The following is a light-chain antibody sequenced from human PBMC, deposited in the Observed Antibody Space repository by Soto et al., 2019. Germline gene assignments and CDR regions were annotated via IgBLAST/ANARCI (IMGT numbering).Light chain of an antibody. CDR1: QSVSSSY. CDR2: GAS. Sequence: EIVLTQSRGTLSLSPGGRATLSCRASQSVSSSYLAWYQQKPGQAPRLLIYGASSRATGIPDRFSGSGSGTDFTLTISRREPEDFAVYYCQQYGSSLWTFGQGTKVDI. J-gene: IGKJ1*01. V-gene: IGKV3-20*01. CDR3: QQYGSSLWT.